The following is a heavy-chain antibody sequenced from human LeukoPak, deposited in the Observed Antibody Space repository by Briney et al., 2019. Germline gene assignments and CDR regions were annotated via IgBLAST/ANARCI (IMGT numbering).Heavy chain of an antibody. V-gene: IGHV4-34*12. CDR3: ARQGAFDP. Sequence: PSETLSLTCAVYGGSFSGYYWAWIRQPPGKGLEWIGSIFYSGSTYYNPSLKTRVTISVDTSKNQFSLKLSSVTAADTAVYYCARQGAFDPWGQGTLVTVSS. J-gene: IGHJ5*02. CDR1: GGSFSGYY. CDR2: IFYSGST. D-gene: IGHD1-26*01.